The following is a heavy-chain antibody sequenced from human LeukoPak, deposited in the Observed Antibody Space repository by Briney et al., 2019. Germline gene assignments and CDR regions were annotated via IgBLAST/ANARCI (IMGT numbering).Heavy chain of an antibody. D-gene: IGHD3-3*01. CDR1: GFTLKRSP. Sequence: SVKQSCKVSGFTLKRSPLQWLRQARGQRLEWIGWIVVGSGNTNYAQKFQERVTITRDMSTSTAYMELSSLRSEDTAVYYCAATMYYDFWSGYYSPPDYSGQGILVTVSS. V-gene: IGHV1-58*01. J-gene: IGHJ4*02. CDR2: IVVGSGNT. CDR3: AATMYYDFWSGYYSPPDY.